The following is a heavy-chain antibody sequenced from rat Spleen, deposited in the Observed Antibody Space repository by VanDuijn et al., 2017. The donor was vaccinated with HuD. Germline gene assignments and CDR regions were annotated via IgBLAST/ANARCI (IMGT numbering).Heavy chain of an antibody. D-gene: IGHD1-1*01. CDR2: ISPSGGNT. J-gene: IGHJ2*01. V-gene: IGHV5S13*01. CDR3: TKTNYYSGDFDY. Sequence: EVQLVESGGGLVQPGRSLKLSCAVSGFTFSKFDMAWVRQAPTKGLEWVASISPSGGNTYYRDSMKGRVTVSRDNVKNTLYLQMDSLRSEDTATYYCTKTNYYSGDFDYWGQGVMVTVSS. CDR1: GFTFSKFD.